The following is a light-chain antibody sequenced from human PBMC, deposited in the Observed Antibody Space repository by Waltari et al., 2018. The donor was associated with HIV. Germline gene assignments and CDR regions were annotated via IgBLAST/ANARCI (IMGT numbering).Light chain of an antibody. Sequence: QSVLTQSPSTSATPGQRVTILCSGASSNIGSHFVSWYQHLPGATPKLLIYESDRRPSGVPDRFAGSESGTSASLASSGLRSEDEADYYCAAWDNYLNAWVFGGGTRVTVL. CDR2: ESD. V-gene: IGLV1-47*01. J-gene: IGLJ3*02. CDR1: SSNIGSHF. CDR3: AAWDNYLNAWV.